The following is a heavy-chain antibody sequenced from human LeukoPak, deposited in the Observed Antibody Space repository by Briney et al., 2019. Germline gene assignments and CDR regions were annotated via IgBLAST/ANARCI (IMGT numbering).Heavy chain of an antibody. CDR2: ISSSSSYI. CDR1: GFTFSSYS. J-gene: IGHJ4*02. D-gene: IGHD3-10*01. V-gene: IGHV3-21*04. CDR3: AKVRPTYYYGSGSYYAFDY. Sequence: PGGSLRLSCAASGFTFSSYSMNWVRQAPGKGLEWVSSISSSSSYIYYADSVKGRFTISRDNSKNTLYLQMNSLRAEDTAVYYCAKVRPTYYYGSGSYYAFDYWGQGTLVTVSS.